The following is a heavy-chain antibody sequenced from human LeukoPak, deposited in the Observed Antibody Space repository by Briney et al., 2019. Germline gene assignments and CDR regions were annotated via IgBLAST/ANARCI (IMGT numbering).Heavy chain of an antibody. V-gene: IGHV3-21*01. J-gene: IGHJ6*02. CDR1: GITFSSYS. Sequence: SGGSLRLSCAASGITFSSYSMNWVRQAPGKGLEWVSSISSSSSYIYYADSVKGRFTISRDNAKNSLYLQMNSLRAEDTAVYYCARAGIVVVPAAIGYYYGMDVWGQGTTVTVSS. CDR3: ARAGIVVVPAAIGYYYGMDV. D-gene: IGHD2-2*02. CDR2: ISSSSSYI.